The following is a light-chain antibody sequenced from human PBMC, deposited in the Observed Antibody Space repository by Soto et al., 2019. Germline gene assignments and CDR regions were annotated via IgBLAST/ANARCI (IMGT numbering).Light chain of an antibody. Sequence: ETVLTQSPGTLSLSPGESATLSCRARQSVDTYLAWYQQKSVRDPRLLLYDVLQRATGIQHCLSGSGARTAMNLTISSLEPEDSATYFCQQRRSSLTFGGGTKVDIK. J-gene: IGKJ4*01. V-gene: IGKV3D-11*02. CDR2: DVL. CDR1: QSVDTY. CDR3: QQRRSSLT.